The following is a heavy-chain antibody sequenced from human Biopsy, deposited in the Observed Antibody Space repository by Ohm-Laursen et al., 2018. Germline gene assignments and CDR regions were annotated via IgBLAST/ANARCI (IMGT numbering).Heavy chain of an antibody. CDR1: GGSISSDY. D-gene: IGHD2/OR15-2a*01. V-gene: IGHV4-59*01. CDR2: IYYSGST. J-gene: IGHJ6*02. CDR3: ARATNSTGWPYYYFYGMDV. Sequence: SQTLFFTCTVSGGSISSDYWSWIRQTPGQGLEWIGYIYYSGSTNYNPSLKSRVTISVDTSKNQFSLRLNSVTAADTAVYYCARATNSTGWPYYYFYGMDVWGQGTTVTVSS.